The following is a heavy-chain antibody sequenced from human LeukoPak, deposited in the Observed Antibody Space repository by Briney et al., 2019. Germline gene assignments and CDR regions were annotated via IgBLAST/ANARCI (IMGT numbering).Heavy chain of an antibody. Sequence: PGASLRLSCAASGFTFDDYGMSWVRQAPGKGLEWVSGINWNGGSTGYADSVKGRFTISRDNAKNSLYLQMNSLRAEDTALYYCARDEGGELLTYFDYWGQGTLVTVSS. J-gene: IGHJ4*02. CDR2: INWNGGST. CDR3: ARDEGGELLTYFDY. CDR1: GFTFDDYG. D-gene: IGHD1-26*01. V-gene: IGHV3-20*04.